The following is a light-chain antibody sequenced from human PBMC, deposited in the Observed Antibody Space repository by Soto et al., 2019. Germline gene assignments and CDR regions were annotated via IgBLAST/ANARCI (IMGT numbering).Light chain of an antibody. CDR1: SSDVGAYNY. CDR3: SSFASSNTWV. V-gene: IGLV2-8*01. CDR2: EVT. Sequence: QPVLTQPPSASGSPGQSVTISCTGTSSDVGAYNYVSWYQQHAGKAPKLVIYEVTKRPSGVPDRFSGSKSANTASLTVSGLQAEDEADYYCSSFASSNTWVFGGRTKLTVL. J-gene: IGLJ3*02.